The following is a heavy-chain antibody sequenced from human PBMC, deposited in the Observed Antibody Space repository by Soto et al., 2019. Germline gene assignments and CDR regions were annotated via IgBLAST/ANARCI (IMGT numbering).Heavy chain of an antibody. D-gene: IGHD3-10*01. CDR1: GYTFSNYD. V-gene: IGHV1-8*01. J-gene: IGHJ4*02. CDR2: VNPNNGDT. Sequence: QVQLVQSGAELKKPGASVKVSCKASGYTFSNYDMNWVRQATGQGPEWIGWVNPNNGDTGYAQKFQGRVTLTPDISTNTAYMDLTSPRSEDTAIYYCAKVSRKGSAIDFDYWGQGTLITVSS. CDR3: AKVSRKGSAIDFDY.